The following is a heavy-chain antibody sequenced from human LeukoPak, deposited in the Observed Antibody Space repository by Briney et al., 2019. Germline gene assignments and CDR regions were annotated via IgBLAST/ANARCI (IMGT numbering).Heavy chain of an antibody. CDR1: GFTFSSYA. CDR2: ISGSSGST. CDR3: AKDYYDSSGHDY. V-gene: IGHV3-23*01. Sequence: GGSLRLSCAASGFTFSSYAMSWVRQPPGKGLEWVSAISGSSGSTYYADSVKGRFTISRDNSKNTLYLQMNSLRAEDTAVYYCAKDYYDSSGHDYWGQGTLVTVSS. J-gene: IGHJ4*02. D-gene: IGHD3-22*01.